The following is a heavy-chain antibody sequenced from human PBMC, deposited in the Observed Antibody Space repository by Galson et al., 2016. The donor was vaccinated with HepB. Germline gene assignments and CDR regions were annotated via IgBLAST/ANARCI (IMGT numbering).Heavy chain of an antibody. D-gene: IGHD4-17*01. CDR3: ARILYDYDDLGAFDI. J-gene: IGHJ3*02. Sequence: LSLTCTVSGGSVSSGDYYWSWIRQHPGKGLEWIGYIYYSGSAHSNPSLKSRATISVDTSKNQFSLRLTSVTAADTAVYYCARILYDYDDLGAFDIWGQGTMVTVSS. V-gene: IGHV4-31*03. CDR1: GGSVSSGDYY. CDR2: IYYSGSA.